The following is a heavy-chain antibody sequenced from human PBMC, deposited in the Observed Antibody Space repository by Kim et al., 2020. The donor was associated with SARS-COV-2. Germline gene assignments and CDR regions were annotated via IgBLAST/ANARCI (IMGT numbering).Heavy chain of an antibody. D-gene: IGHD3-10*01. CDR3: ARDHSGGSYFDY. Sequence: SYTQKYQGRLTMTRDTSTSTVYMELSSLRSYDTAVYYCARDHSGGSYFDYWGQGTLVTVSS. J-gene: IGHJ4*02. V-gene: IGHV1-46*01.